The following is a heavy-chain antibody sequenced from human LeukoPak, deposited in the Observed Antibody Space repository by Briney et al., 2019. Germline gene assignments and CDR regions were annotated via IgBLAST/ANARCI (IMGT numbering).Heavy chain of an antibody. Sequence: GRSLRLSCAASGFTFSSYWMHWVRQAPGKGLVWVSRINTDGSSTSYADSVKGRFTISRDNAKNTLYLQMNSLRAEDTAVYYCARTNTNYDFWSGQGWYYYMDVWGKGTTVTVSS. V-gene: IGHV3-74*01. CDR3: ARTNTNYDFWSGQGWYYYMDV. CDR1: GFTFSSYW. D-gene: IGHD3-3*01. J-gene: IGHJ6*03. CDR2: INTDGSST.